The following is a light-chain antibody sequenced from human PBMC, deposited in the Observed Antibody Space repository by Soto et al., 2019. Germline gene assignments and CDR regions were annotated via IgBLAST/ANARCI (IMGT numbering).Light chain of an antibody. CDR3: SSYTSSTTLDVV. V-gene: IGLV2-14*01. CDR1: SSDVGAYNY. J-gene: IGLJ2*01. Sequence: SALTQPASVSGSPGQSITISCTGTSSDVGAYNYVSWYQQHPGKAPKLMIYDVSNRPSGVSNRFSGSKSGNTASLTISGLQAEDEADYYCSSYTSSTTLDVVFGGGTKLTVL. CDR2: DVS.